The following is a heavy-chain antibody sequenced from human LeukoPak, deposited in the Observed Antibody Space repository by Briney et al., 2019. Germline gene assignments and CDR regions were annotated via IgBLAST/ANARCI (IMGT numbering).Heavy chain of an antibody. CDR3: AKDNRRHYTSGPNPDSLH. CDR2: ISWNSGTI. J-gene: IGHJ4*02. CDR1: GFIFNNYA. Sequence: GGSLRLSCAGSGFIFNNYAMQWVRQPPGEGLEWGSGISWNSGTIDYADSVRGRFTISRDNAKHSLYLQMDSLRVEDTAFYYCAKDNRRHYTSGPNPDSLHWGQGALVTVSS. V-gene: IGHV3-9*01. D-gene: IGHD6-19*01.